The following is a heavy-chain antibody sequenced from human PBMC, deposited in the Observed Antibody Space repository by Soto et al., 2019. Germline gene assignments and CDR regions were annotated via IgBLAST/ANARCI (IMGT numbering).Heavy chain of an antibody. J-gene: IGHJ4*02. Sequence: PSETLSLTCTVSGDSMSSSNWWNWVRQPPGKGLEWIGEAHHSGRTNYNPSLKSRVTISVERSKNLFSLKLSSVTAADTAVYYCARSDGRYWGQGTLVTVSS. CDR2: AHHSGRT. V-gene: IGHV4-4*02. CDR3: ARSDGRY. CDR1: GDSMSSSNW.